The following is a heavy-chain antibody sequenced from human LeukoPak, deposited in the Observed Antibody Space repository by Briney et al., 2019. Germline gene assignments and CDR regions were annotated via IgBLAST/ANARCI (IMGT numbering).Heavy chain of an antibody. CDR3: ARAKADYGDYWYFDL. D-gene: IGHD4-17*01. V-gene: IGHV4-31*03. Sequence: SQTLSLTCTVSGGSISNGGYYWSWIRQHPGMGLEWIGYIYFSGSTYYNPSLKSRVTISVDTPKNQFSLRLSSVTAADTAVYYCARAKADYGDYWYFDLWGRGTLVTVSS. CDR1: GGSISNGGYY. J-gene: IGHJ2*01. CDR2: IYFSGST.